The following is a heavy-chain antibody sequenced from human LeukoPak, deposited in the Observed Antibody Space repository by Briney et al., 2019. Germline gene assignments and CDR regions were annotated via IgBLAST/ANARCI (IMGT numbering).Heavy chain of an antibody. V-gene: IGHV3-30*02. CDR2: IRYDGSNK. Sequence: PGGSLRLSCAASGFTFSSYGMHWVRQAPGKGLEWVAFIRYDGSNKYYADSVKGRFTISRENSKNTLDMEMNSVRAEDTAVYYCARDPWFGELLFFDYWGQGTLVTVSS. J-gene: IGHJ4*02. CDR3: ARDPWFGELLFFDY. CDR1: GFTFSSYG. D-gene: IGHD3-10*01.